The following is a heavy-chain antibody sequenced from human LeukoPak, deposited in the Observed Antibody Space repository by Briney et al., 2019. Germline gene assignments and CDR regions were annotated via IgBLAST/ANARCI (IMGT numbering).Heavy chain of an antibody. V-gene: IGHV1-24*01. Sequence: ASVKVSCKVSGYNLTELSMHWVRQAPGKGLEWMGGFDPGDGAMVYAQRFQGRVTMTEDTSTDTVYMELGSLKSEDTAVYYCAAGGFYDLLPYWGQGTLVTVSS. D-gene: IGHD3-9*01. CDR3: AAGGFYDLLPY. J-gene: IGHJ4*02. CDR2: FDPGDGAM. CDR1: GYNLTELS.